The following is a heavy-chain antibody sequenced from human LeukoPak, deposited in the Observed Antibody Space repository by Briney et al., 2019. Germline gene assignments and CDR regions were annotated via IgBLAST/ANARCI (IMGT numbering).Heavy chain of an antibody. CDR1: GYTFTGYY. V-gene: IGHV1-2*02. CDR3: ARGMGYCSGGSCYVTGTTRIYYYYYGMDV. J-gene: IGHJ6*02. CDR2: INPNSGGT. D-gene: IGHD2-15*01. Sequence: GASVKVSCKASGYTFTGYYMHWVRQAPGQGLEWMGWINPNSGGTNYAQKFQGRVTMTRDTSISTAYMELSSLRSEDTAVYYCARGMGYCSGGSCYVTGTTRIYYYYYGMDVWGQGTTVTVSS.